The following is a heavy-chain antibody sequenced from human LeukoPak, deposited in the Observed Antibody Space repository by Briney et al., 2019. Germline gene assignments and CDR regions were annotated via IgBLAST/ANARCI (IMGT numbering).Heavy chain of an antibody. J-gene: IGHJ4*02. CDR2: IYYTGST. D-gene: IGHD6-19*01. V-gene: IGHV4-59*01. CDR3: ARGNSAWYAY. CDR1: GDSISSYY. Sequence: TSEALSLTCSVSGDSISSYYWNWIRQPPGKGLEWIGYIYYTGSTNYNPPLRSRVTISVETSKNQFSLKLSSVTAADTAVYYCARGNSAWYAYWGQGTLVTVSS.